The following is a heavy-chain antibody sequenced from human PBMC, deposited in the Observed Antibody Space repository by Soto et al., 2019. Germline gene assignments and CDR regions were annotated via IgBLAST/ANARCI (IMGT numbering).Heavy chain of an antibody. V-gene: IGHV4-34*01. Sequence: QVQLQQWGAGLLKPSETLSLTCAVYGGSFSGYYWSWIRQPPGKGLEWIGEINHSGSTNYNPSLKSRGTISVDTSKNQFALKLSSVTAADTAAYYCASLADYDILTGYYKKYYFDYWGQGTLVTVSS. CDR1: GGSFSGYY. CDR2: INHSGST. D-gene: IGHD3-9*01. J-gene: IGHJ4*02. CDR3: ASLADYDILTGYYKKYYFDY.